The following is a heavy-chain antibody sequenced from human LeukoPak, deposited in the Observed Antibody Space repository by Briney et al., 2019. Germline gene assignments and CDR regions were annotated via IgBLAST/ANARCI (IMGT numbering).Heavy chain of an antibody. CDR2: IYYSGST. CDR1: GGSISSSSYY. J-gene: IGHJ4*02. CDR3: ARVSGYDFYYFDY. V-gene: IGHV4-39*07. Sequence: SETLSLTCTVSGGSISSSSYYWGWIRQPPGKGLEWIGSIYYSGSTNYNPSLKSRVTISVDTSKNQFSLKLSSVTAADTAVYYCARVSGYDFYYFDYWGQGTLVTVSS. D-gene: IGHD5-12*01.